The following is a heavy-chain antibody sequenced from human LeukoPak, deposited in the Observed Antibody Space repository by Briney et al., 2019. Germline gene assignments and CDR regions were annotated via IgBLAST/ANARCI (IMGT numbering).Heavy chain of an antibody. V-gene: IGHV1-2*02. CDR1: GYTFTGYY. CDR2: INPNSGGT. D-gene: IGHD4-17*01. J-gene: IGHJ3*02. Sequence: ASVKVSCKASGYTFTGYYMHWVRQAPGQGLEWMGWINPNSGGTNYAQKFQGRVTMTRDTSISTAYMELSSLRSDDTAVYYCARSSGDYDFAFDIWGQGTMVTVSS. CDR3: ARSSGDYDFAFDI.